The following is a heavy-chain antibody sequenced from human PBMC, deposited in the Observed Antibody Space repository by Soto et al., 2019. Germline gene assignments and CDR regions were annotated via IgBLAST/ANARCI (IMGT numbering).Heavy chain of an antibody. CDR2: IYFSGTT. CDR1: GGSISSGDYY. Sequence: QVQLQESGPGLVKPSQTLSLTCTVSGGSISSGDYYWSWIRQHPGKGLEWIGTIYFSGTTYYNPSLKSRVTFSVATSKNQFSLNLSSVTAADTAVYYCARRDRSGFSYWLDTWGQGTLVTVSA. D-gene: IGHD3-22*01. J-gene: IGHJ5*02. CDR3: ARRDRSGFSYWLDT. V-gene: IGHV4-31*03.